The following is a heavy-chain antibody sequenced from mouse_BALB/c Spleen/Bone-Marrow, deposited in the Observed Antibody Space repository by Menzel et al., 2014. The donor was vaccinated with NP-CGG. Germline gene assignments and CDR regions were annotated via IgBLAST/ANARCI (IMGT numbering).Heavy chain of an antibody. Sequence: EVKLVESGPELVKPGASVKISCKASGYSFTGYFMNWVKQSHGKSLEWIGRINPYNGDTFYNQKFKGKATLTVHKSSSTAHMELLSLTSEDSAVYYCGRGDDYDGDFDRWGQGTPLTVSS. J-gene: IGHJ2*01. D-gene: IGHD2-4*01. CDR2: INPYNGDT. CDR1: GYSFTGYF. CDR3: GRGDDYDGDFDR. V-gene: IGHV1-37*01.